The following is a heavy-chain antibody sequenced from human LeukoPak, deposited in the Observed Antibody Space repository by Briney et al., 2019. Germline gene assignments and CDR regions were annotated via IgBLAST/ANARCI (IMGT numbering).Heavy chain of an antibody. V-gene: IGHV3-30*04. Sequence: PGGSLRLSCAASGFTFSSYAMHWVRQAPGKGLEWVAVISYDGSNKYYADSVKGRFTISRDNSKNTLYLQMNSLRAEDTAVYYCAREARVPYGSGSYFRVYYFDYWGQGTLVTVSP. CDR3: AREARVPYGSGSYFRVYYFDY. J-gene: IGHJ4*02. D-gene: IGHD3-10*01. CDR1: GFTFSSYA. CDR2: ISYDGSNK.